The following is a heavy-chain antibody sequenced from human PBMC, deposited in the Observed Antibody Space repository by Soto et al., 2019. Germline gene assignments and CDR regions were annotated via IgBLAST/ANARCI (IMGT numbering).Heavy chain of an antibody. CDR3: AHIVVAGLGYYFDY. D-gene: IGHD6-19*01. CDR2: IYWDDDK. V-gene: IGHV2-5*02. Sequence: QITLKESGPTLVKPTQTRTLTCTFSGFSLSSTRMAVGWIRQPPGKALEWLALIYWDDDKRYSPFLKSRLTTTKDTSKNQVVLTMSNMDPVDTARYYCAHIVVAGLGYYFDYWGQGTLVTVSS. CDR1: GFSLSSTRMA. J-gene: IGHJ4*02.